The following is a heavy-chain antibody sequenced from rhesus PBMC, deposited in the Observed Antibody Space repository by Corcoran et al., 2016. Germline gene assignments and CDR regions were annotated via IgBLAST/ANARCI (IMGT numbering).Heavy chain of an antibody. V-gene: IGHV1-1*01. J-gene: IGHJ6*01. CDR2: IAPNNGNK. CDR3: TRATGTYGLDS. CDR1: GYTFTRSY. Sequence: QVQLVQSGAEIKQPGASVKLSCTASGYTFTRSYMHWVRQAPGQGLEWIELIAPNNGNKGYAHNFQGRVTITTDASTSTGYIELSSLRSEDTAVYYCTRATGTYGLDSWGQGVVVTVSS. D-gene: IGHD1-26*01.